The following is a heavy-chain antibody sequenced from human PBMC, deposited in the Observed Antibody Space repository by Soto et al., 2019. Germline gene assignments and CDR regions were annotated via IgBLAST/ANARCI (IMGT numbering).Heavy chain of an antibody. Sequence: SVKVSCKASGGTFSTCGISWVRQAPGQGLEWMGGIIPFFGTARYSQKFEDRITITADESTNTVYMDLRSLTSEDTAIYYCAKSAPMDAGDKYYYDFWGQGALVTVSS. CDR2: IIPFFGTA. V-gene: IGHV1-69*13. CDR1: GGTFSTCG. CDR3: AKSAPMDAGDKYYYDF. J-gene: IGHJ4*02. D-gene: IGHD4-17*01.